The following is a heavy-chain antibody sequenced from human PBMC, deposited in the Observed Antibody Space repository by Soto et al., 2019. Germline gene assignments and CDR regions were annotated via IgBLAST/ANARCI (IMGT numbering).Heavy chain of an antibody. CDR3: ARDGYNSDAFDI. CDR1: GSTFSSYS. D-gene: IGHD5-12*01. V-gene: IGHV3-21*01. CDR2: ISSSSSYI. Sequence: GGSLRLSCAASGSTFSSYSMNWVRQAPGKGLEWVSSISSSSSYIYYADSAKGRFTISRDNAKNSLYLQMNSLRAEDTAVYYCARDGYNSDAFDIWGQGTMVTVSS. J-gene: IGHJ3*02.